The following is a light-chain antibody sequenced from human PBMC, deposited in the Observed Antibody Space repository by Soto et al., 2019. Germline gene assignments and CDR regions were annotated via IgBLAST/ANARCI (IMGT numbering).Light chain of an antibody. Sequence: DIVMTQSPDSLAVSLGERATINCKCSQSVLYSSNNKNYLAWYKQKPGQHAKLLIYWASTRESGVPDLFSGSGSGNDCSLTISSLQAEHVEVYYWQQYYSTPRRFGQGTKLEIK. V-gene: IGKV4-1*01. CDR1: QSVLYSSNNKNY. CDR2: WAS. J-gene: IGKJ2*01. CDR3: QQYYSTPRR.